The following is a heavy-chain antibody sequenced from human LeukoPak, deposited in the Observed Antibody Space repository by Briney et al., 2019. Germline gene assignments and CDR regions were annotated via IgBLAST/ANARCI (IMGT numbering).Heavy chain of an antibody. V-gene: IGHV4-34*01. CDR1: GGSFSGYY. CDR3: ARLLERPTYYYDSSGYQRTYYFDY. D-gene: IGHD3-22*01. CDR2: INHSGST. Sequence: SETLSLTCAVYGGSFSGYYWSWIRQPPGKGLEWIGEINHSGSTNYNPSLKSRVTISVDTSKNQFSLKLSSVTAADTAVYYCARLLERPTYYYDSSGYQRTYYFDYWGQGTLVTVSS. J-gene: IGHJ4*02.